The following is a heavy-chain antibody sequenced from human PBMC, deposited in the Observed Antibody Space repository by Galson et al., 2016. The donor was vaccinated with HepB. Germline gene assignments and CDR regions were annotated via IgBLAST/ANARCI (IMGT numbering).Heavy chain of an antibody. J-gene: IGHJ3*02. D-gene: IGHD2-2*01. Sequence: SLRLSCAASGFTFDDYAMHWVRQAPGKGLEWVSGVSWSGGNIGYADSVKGRFTISRDNAKNSLYLQMNSLRAEDTAMYYCVRDIGPYIVVKSVANRLIGAFDIWGQGTMVTVSS. V-gene: IGHV3-9*01. CDR1: GFTFDDYA. CDR3: VRDIGPYIVVKSVANRLIGAFDI. CDR2: VSWSGGNI.